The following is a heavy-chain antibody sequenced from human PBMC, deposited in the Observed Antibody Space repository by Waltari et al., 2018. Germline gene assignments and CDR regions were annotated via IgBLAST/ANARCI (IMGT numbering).Heavy chain of an antibody. CDR2: INPNSGGT. J-gene: IGHJ4*02. CDR3: ARVGINYYDSSGYYYDDY. V-gene: IGHV1-2*02. CDR1: GYTFTGYY. Sequence: QVQLVQSGAEVKKPGASVKVSCKASGYTFTGYYMHWVRQAPGHGLEWMGWINPNSGGTNYAQKFQGRVTMTRDTSISTAYMELSRLRSDDTAVYYCARVGINYYDSSGYYYDDYWGQGTLVTVSS. D-gene: IGHD3-22*01.